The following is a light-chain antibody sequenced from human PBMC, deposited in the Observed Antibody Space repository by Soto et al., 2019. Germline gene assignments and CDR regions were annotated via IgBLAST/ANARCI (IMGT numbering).Light chain of an antibody. CDR1: QGISSY. CDR3: QQYYSYPL. V-gene: IGKV1-8*01. J-gene: IGKJ5*01. CDR2: AAS. Sequence: AIRMTQSPSSLSASTGDRVTITCRASQGISSYLAWYQQKPGKAPKLLIYAASTLQSGVPSRFSGSGSRTDFTLTISCLQSEDFATYYCQQYYSYPLFGQGTRLEIK.